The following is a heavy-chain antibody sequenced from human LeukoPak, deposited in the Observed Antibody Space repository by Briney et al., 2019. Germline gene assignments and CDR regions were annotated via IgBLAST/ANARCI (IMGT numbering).Heavy chain of an antibody. Sequence: ASVKVSCKASGYTFTSYGISWVRQAPGQGLEGMGWISAYNGNTNYAQKLQGRVTMTTDTSTSTAYMELRNLRSDDTAVYYCARDPPGSPEGGIAVAVIYGMDVWGQGTAVTVSS. D-gene: IGHD6-19*01. CDR3: ARDPPGSPEGGIAVAVIYGMDV. CDR2: ISAYNGNT. CDR1: GYTFTSYG. V-gene: IGHV1-18*01. J-gene: IGHJ6*02.